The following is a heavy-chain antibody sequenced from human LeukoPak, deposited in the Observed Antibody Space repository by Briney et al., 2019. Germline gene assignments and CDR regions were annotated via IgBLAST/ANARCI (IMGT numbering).Heavy chain of an antibody. J-gene: IGHJ2*01. CDR3: ARRATSSNWYCYL. D-gene: IGHD2/OR15-2a*01. V-gene: IGHV4-4*07. CDR2: IHTSGST. Sequence: PSETLSLTCTVSGGSIMSFYWSWIRQPAGKGLEWIGRIHTSGSTNYNPSLKSRVTMSVDTSKNQFSLNLTSVTAADTAVYFCARRATSSNWYCYLCGRGTLVTVSS. CDR1: GGSIMSFY.